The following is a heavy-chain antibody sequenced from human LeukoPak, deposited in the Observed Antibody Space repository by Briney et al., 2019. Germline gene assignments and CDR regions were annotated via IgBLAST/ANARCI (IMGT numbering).Heavy chain of an antibody. J-gene: IGHJ4*02. D-gene: IGHD3-16*02. CDR2: IKQDGSEI. CDR1: GFTFNNYW. CDR3: AGVDGVSGSYRLRY. Sequence: GGSLRLSCAASGFTFNNYWMSWVRQAPGKGLEWVANIKQDGSEIYCVDSVKGRFTISRDNAKNSLYLQMNSLRAEDTAVYYCAGVDGVSGSYRLRYWGQGILVTVSS. V-gene: IGHV3-7*03.